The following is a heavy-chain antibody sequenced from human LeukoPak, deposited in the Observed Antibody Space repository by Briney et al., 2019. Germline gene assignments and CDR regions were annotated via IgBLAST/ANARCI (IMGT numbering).Heavy chain of an antibody. J-gene: IGHJ5*02. D-gene: IGHD2-2*01. CDR1: GYAFTNFG. CDR3: ARDGDIVVVPAANNWFDP. Sequence: ASVKVSCKASGYAFTNFGISWVRQAPGQGLEWMGWINTHDGRTDYVHKFQDRVTMTTDTSTSTAYMELRGLRSDDAAVYYCARDGDIVVVPAANNWFDPWGQGTLVTVSS. CDR2: INTHDGRT. V-gene: IGHV1-18*01.